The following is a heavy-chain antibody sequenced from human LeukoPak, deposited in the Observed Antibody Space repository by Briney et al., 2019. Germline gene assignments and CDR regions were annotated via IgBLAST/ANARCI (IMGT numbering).Heavy chain of an antibody. CDR1: GGSISSYY. CDR3: AGDALDRVGFDY. Sequence: SETLSLTCTVSGGSISSYYWSWIRQPPGKGLEWIGYIYYSGSTNYNPSLKSRVTISVDTSKNQFSLKLSSVTAADTAVYYCAGDALDRVGFDYWGQGPLVTVSS. D-gene: IGHD3-22*01. J-gene: IGHJ4*02. CDR2: IYYSGST. V-gene: IGHV4-59*01.